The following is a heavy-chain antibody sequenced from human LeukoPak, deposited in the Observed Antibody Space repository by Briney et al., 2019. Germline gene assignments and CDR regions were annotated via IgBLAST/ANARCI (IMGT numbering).Heavy chain of an antibody. Sequence: SETLSLICTVSAASISSYSWSWIRQPPGKGLESIGYIYYSGSTNYNPTLKSRVTISVDTSRHQFSLKLSSVTAADTAVYYCARRLRGYSGYDYYYYMDVWGKGTTVTVSS. D-gene: IGHD5-12*01. V-gene: IGHV4-59*01. CDR2: IYYSGST. CDR3: ARRLRGYSGYDYYYYMDV. CDR1: AASISSYS. J-gene: IGHJ6*03.